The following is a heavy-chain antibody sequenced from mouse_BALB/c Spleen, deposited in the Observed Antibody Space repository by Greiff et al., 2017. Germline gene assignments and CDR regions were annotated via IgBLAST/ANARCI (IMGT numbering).Heavy chain of an antibody. Sequence: QVQLKQPGAELVKPGASVKMSCKASGYTFTSYWMHWVKQRPGQGLEWIGVIDPSDSYTSYNQKFKGKATLTVDTSSSTAYMQLSSLTSEDSAVYYCTRGGPHAMDYWGQGTSVTVSS. CDR3: TRGGPHAMDY. V-gene: IGHV1S127*01. J-gene: IGHJ4*01. CDR1: GYTFTSYW. CDR2: IDPSDSYT.